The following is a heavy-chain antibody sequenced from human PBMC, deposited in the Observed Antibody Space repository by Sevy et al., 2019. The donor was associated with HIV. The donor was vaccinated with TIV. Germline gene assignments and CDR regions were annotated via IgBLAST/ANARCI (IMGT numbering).Heavy chain of an antibody. D-gene: IGHD1-26*01. CDR3: VRRGAVAYHVYFAL. V-gene: IGHV3-21*05. CDR2: ISTGTDHI. J-gene: IGHJ4*02. CDR1: GYTFPAFS. Sequence: GGSLRLSCTASGYTFPAFSFNWVRQAPGKGLEWLSYISTGTDHIYYADSAKGRFTISRDDAKNSVYLEMKSLRDQDTALYYCVRRGAVAYHVYFALWGQGTLVTGSS.